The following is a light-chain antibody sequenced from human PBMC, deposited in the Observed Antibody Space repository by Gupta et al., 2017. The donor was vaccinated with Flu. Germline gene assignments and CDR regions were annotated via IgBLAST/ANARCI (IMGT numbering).Light chain of an antibody. V-gene: IGLV2-23*01. CDR3: SSYAAPAARYV. CDR1: SSDVGSYNL. Sequence: QSALTQPASVSGSPGQSITISCTGTSSDVGSYNLVSWYKQLPGEAPKLVIFDNTKRPSGVSDRLSGSKSGNTASLTISGLQTEDEAEYYCSSYAAPAARYVFGTGTKVTVL. CDR2: DNT. J-gene: IGLJ1*01.